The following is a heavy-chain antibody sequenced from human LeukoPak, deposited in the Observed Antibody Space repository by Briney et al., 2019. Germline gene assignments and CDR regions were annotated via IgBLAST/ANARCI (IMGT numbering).Heavy chain of an antibody. V-gene: IGHV3-23*01. Sequence: GGSLRLSCVGSGFTFRSHAMSWVRQAPEKGLEFVSGIYENGGTTYYADSVKGRFTISRDDFKSTVFLQMDSLRPEDTAVYYCARCTIGDGSGWCTWFAPWGQGTLVTVSS. CDR1: GFTFRSHA. CDR3: ARCTIGDGSGWCTWFAP. D-gene: IGHD6-19*01. J-gene: IGHJ5*02. CDR2: IYENGGTT.